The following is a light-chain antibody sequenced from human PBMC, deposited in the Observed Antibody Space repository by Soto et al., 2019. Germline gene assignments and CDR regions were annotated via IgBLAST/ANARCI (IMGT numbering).Light chain of an antibody. CDR2: DAS. V-gene: IGKV3-11*01. Sequence: IVLTQSPAPLSLSPGERATLSCRASQRVSSYLAWYQQKPGQAPRLLIYDASNRATGIPARFSGSGSGTDFTLTISSLEPEDFAVYYCQQRSNWPGITFGQGTRLEIK. J-gene: IGKJ5*01. CDR1: QRVSSY. CDR3: QQRSNWPGIT.